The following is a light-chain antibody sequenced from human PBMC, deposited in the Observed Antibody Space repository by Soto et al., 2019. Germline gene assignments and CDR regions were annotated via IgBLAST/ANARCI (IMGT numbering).Light chain of an antibody. V-gene: IGKV3-15*01. CDR1: QSVSTS. CDR2: GAS. Sequence: EIVMTQSPATLSVSPGETATLSCRASQSVSTSLARYQQKPGQAPRLLISGASTRATGVPARFSGSGSETEFTLTISSLQSEDFAVYYCQQYNNWWTFGQGTKVEIK. J-gene: IGKJ1*01. CDR3: QQYNNWWT.